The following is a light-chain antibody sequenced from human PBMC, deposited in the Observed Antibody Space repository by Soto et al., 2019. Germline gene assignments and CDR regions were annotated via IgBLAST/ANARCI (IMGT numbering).Light chain of an antibody. CDR2: GAS. V-gene: IGKV3-15*01. CDR3: QQYNDWPRT. CDR1: QSVTIS. J-gene: IGKJ2*01. Sequence: EIVMTQSPATLSVSSGERATLSCRASQSVTISLAWYQQKPGQAPTLLIYGASSRATGTPVRFSGSGSGTEFTLTISSLQSEDFAVYYCQQYNDWPRTFGQGTKLEIK.